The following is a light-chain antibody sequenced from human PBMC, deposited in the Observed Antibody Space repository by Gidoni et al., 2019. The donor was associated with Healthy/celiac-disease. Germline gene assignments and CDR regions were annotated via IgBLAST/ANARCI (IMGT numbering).Light chain of an antibody. CDR3: QVWDSSSDSWV. J-gene: IGLJ3*02. Sequence: SYVLTQPPSVSVAPGQTARITCGGNNIGSKSVHWYQQKPGQAPVLVVYDASDRPSGIPERFSGSNSGNPATLTISRVEAGDEADYYFQVWDSSSDSWVFGGGTKLTVL. CDR2: DAS. V-gene: IGLV3-21*02. CDR1: NIGSKS.